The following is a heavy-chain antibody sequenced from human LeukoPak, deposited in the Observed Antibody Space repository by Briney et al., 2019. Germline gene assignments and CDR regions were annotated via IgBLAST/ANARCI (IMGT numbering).Heavy chain of an antibody. CDR2: IYYSGST. CDR3: ARSGRGLDAFDI. Sequence: SETLSLTCTVSGGSISSSNYYWGWIRQPRGKGLEWIGNIYYSGSTYYNPSLKSRVTISVDTSKNQFSLKLSSVTAADTAVYYCARSGRGLDAFDIWGQGTMVTVSS. J-gene: IGHJ3*02. CDR1: GGSISSSNYY. V-gene: IGHV4-39*07. D-gene: IGHD3-10*01.